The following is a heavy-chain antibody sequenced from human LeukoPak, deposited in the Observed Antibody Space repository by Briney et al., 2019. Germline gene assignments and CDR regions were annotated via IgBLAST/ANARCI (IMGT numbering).Heavy chain of an antibody. CDR1: GHTFTGYY. Sequence: GASVKVSCKASGHTFTGYYMHWVRQAPGRGLEWMGWINPNSGGTNYAQKFQGRVTMTRDTSISTAYMELSRLRSDDTAVYYCARVGYCSDTSCSSYYFDYWGQGTLVTVSS. V-gene: IGHV1-2*02. D-gene: IGHD2-2*03. CDR3: ARVGYCSDTSCSSYYFDY. J-gene: IGHJ4*02. CDR2: INPNSGGT.